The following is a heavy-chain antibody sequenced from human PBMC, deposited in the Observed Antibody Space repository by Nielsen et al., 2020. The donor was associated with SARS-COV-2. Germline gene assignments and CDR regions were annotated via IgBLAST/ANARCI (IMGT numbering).Heavy chain of an antibody. CDR3: AKDYSNFGYYYGMDV. CDR1: GFTFSSYA. CDR2: ISGSGGRT. J-gene: IGHJ6*02. V-gene: IGHV3-23*01. D-gene: IGHD6-13*01. Sequence: GESLKISCAASGFTFSSYAMNWVRQAPGKGPEWVSGISGSGGRTYYADSVKGRFTISRDNSKNTLYLQMNSLRAEDTAVYYCAKDYSNFGYYYGMDVWGQGTTVTVSS.